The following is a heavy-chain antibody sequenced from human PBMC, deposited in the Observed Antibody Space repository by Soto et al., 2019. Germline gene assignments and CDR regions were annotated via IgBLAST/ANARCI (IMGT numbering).Heavy chain of an antibody. Sequence: QVQLVQSGAEVKKPGASVKVSCKASGYTFTSYGISCVRQAPGQGLEWMGWISAYNGNTNYAQKLQGRVTMTADTSTRTAYMGMRSLVSDDTAEDDCARVNGDYPDITIDYWVKGTLVTVS. CDR1: GYTFTSYG. J-gene: IGHJ4*02. V-gene: IGHV1-18*01. CDR2: ISAYNGNT. D-gene: IGHD4-17*01. CDR3: ARVNGDYPDITIDY.